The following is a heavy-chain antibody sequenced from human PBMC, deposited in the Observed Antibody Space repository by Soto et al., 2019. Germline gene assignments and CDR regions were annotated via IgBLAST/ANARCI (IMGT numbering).Heavy chain of an antibody. J-gene: IGHJ6*02. D-gene: IGHD5-12*01. Sequence: LRLSCAASGFTFSSYEMNWVRQAPGKGLEWVSYISSSGSTIYYADSVKGRFTISRDNAKNSLYLQMNSLRAEDTAVYYCARDLDGYDYYYYGMDVWGQGTTVTVPS. CDR3: ARDLDGYDYYYYGMDV. V-gene: IGHV3-48*03. CDR1: GFTFSSYE. CDR2: ISSSGSTI.